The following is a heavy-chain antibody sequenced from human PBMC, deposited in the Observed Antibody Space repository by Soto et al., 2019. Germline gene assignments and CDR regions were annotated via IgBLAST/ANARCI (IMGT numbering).Heavy chain of an antibody. J-gene: IGHJ1*01. CDR2: INWNSGSI. V-gene: IGHV3-9*01. CDR1: GFICDDYA. CDR3: VKAESINFYSRPFRD. Sequence: TLTCGASGFICDDYAMPWVRRVPGKGLEWVSGINWNSGSIGYADSVKGRFAISRDNAKNSLHLQMNSLRAEDTAFYYCVKAESINFYSRPFRDSGQVTSVTLS. D-gene: IGHD4-4*01.